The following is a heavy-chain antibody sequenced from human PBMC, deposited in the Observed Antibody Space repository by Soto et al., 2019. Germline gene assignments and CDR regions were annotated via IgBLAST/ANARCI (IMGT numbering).Heavy chain of an antibody. J-gene: IGHJ3*02. V-gene: IGHV4-31*03. CDR1: GGSISSGGYY. D-gene: IGHD3-10*01. CDR3: ARDRPSLWFGELSAHTVQDHDAFDI. Sequence: QVQLQESGPGLVKPSQTLSLTCTVSGGSISSGGYYWSWIRQHPGKGLEWIGYIYYSGSTYYNPSLKSRVTLSVDTSKNQFSLKLSSVTAADTAVYYCARDRPSLWFGELSAHTVQDHDAFDIWGQGTMVTVSS. CDR2: IYYSGST.